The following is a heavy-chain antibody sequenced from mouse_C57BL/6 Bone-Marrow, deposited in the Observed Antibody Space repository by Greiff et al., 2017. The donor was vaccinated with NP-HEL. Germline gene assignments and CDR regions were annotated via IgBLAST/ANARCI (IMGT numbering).Heavy chain of an antibody. Sequence: QVQLKESGPGLVQPSQSLSITCTVSGFSLTSYGVHWVRQSPGKGLEWLGVIWRGGSTDYNAAFISSLSISTDNSTSQVFFKMNSLQADDTAIYYGASHYYGSGWWYFEVWGTGTTVTVSS. D-gene: IGHD1-1*01. J-gene: IGHJ1*03. CDR3: ASHYYGSGWWYFEV. CDR1: GFSLTSYG. V-gene: IGHV2-2*01. CDR2: IWRGGST.